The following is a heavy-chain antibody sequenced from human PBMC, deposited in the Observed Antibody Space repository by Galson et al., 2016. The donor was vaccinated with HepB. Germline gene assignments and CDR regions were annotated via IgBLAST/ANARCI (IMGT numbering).Heavy chain of an antibody. CDR2: ISGSSSRT. J-gene: IGHJ4*02. D-gene: IGHD4-17*01. Sequence: SLRLSCADSGFTFSVHYMSWIRRAPGKGPEWIAYISGSSSRTNYAGSVKGRFTISRDNAKNSLYLQMNSLRAEDTALYYCAKANGYYLDYWGQGTLVTVSS. V-gene: IGHV3-11*06. CDR1: GFTFSVHY. CDR3: AKANGYYLDY.